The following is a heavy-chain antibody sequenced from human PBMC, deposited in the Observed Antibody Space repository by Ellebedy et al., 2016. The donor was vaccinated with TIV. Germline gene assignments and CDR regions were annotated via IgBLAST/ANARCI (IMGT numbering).Heavy chain of an antibody. J-gene: IGHJ3*02. D-gene: IGHD4-23*01. CDR1: GFTVSSNY. V-gene: IGHV3-23*01. CDR3: ARDPVGVGPAFDI. Sequence: PGGSLRLSCAASGFTVSSNYMSWVRHAPGKGLEWVSAVSGSGGSTYYADSVKGRFTISRDKSKNTLFLQVNSLRAEDTAVYYCARDPVGVGPAFDIWGQGTMVTVSS. CDR2: VSGSGGST.